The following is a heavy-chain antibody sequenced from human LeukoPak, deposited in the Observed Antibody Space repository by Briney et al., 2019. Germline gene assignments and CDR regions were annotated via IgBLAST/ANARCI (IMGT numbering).Heavy chain of an antibody. CDR3: ARVGKVVVFVDY. V-gene: IGHV4-31*03. D-gene: IGHD2-2*01. CDR1: GGSISSGGYY. J-gene: IGHJ4*02. Sequence: PSETLSLTCTVPGGSISSGGYYWSWIRHHPGKCLEWIGYIYYSVSTNYNPSIESRVTISVHTTKSQLSLKLSSVPAAETAVYYCARVGKVVVFVDYWGQGTLVTVSS. CDR2: IYYSVST.